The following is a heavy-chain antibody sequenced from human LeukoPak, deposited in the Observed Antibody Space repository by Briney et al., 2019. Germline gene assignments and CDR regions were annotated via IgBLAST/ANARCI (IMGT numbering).Heavy chain of an antibody. V-gene: IGHV3-7*03. J-gene: IGHJ6*03. CDR3: AKEDRAPRIQDYYMDV. CDR1: GFTFSSYW. D-gene: IGHD1-14*01. Sequence: GGSLRLSCAASGFTFSSYWMSWVRQAPGKGLEWVANIKQDGSEKYYVDSVKGRFTISRDNSKNTLYLQMNSLRAEDTAVYYCAKEDRAPRIQDYYMDVWGKGTTVTVSS. CDR2: IKQDGSEK.